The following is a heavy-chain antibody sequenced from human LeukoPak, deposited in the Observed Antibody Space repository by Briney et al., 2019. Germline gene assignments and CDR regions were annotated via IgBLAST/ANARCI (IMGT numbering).Heavy chain of an antibody. CDR2: ISWDSRNI. V-gene: IGHV3-9*01. CDR3: ATYTNWVAGDV. D-gene: IGHD1-1*01. CDR1: GFTFDDYA. Sequence: GGSLRLSCAASGFTFDDYAMFWVRQAPGKGLEWVSGISWDSRNIGYAASVKGRFTISRDNAKNSLYLQMNSLRAEDTAVYYCATYTNWVAGDVWGQGTTVSVSS. J-gene: IGHJ6*02.